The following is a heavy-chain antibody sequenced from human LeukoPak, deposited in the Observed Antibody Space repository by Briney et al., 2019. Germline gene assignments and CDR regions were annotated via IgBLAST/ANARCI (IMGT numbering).Heavy chain of an antibody. D-gene: IGHD5-12*01. CDR3: ARGGGGYSWYFDL. V-gene: IGHV4-31*03. CDR2: IYYSGST. CDR1: GVSISSGGYY. Sequence: PSETLSLTCTVSGVSISSGGYYWSWIRQHPGKGLEWIGYIYYSGSTYYTPSPKNRVTISVATSKHQFSLRLSSVTAVETAVYYCARGGGGYSWYFDLWGRGTLVTVSS. J-gene: IGHJ2*01.